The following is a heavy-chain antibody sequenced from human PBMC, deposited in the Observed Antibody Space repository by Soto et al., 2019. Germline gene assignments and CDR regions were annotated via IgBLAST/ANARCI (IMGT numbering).Heavy chain of an antibody. D-gene: IGHD1-26*01. CDR3: ARRGGSYFFAFDI. CDR2: IKQDGSEK. Sequence: GGSLRLSCAASGFTFSSYWMSWVRQAPGKGLEWVANIKQDGSEKYYVDSVKGRFTISRDNAKNSLYLQMNSLRAEDTAVYYCARRGGSYFFAFDIWGQGTMVTLSS. V-gene: IGHV3-7*01. CDR1: GFTFSSYW. J-gene: IGHJ3*02.